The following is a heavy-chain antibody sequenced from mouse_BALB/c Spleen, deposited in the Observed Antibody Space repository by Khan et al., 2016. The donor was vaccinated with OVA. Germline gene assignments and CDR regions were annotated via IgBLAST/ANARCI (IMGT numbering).Heavy chain of an antibody. CDR3: TRRNWDVAWFAY. J-gene: IGHJ3*01. CDR1: GYTFTRSW. D-gene: IGHD4-1*01. CDR2: IYPGNSDT. V-gene: IGHV1-5*01. Sequence: MQLEESGTVLARPGASVKMSCKASGYTFTRSWMHWVKQRPGQGLEWIGAIYPGNSDTNYNEKFKGKAKLTAVTSTSTAYMELSSLTNEDSAVYYCTRRNWDVAWFAYWGQGTLVTVSA.